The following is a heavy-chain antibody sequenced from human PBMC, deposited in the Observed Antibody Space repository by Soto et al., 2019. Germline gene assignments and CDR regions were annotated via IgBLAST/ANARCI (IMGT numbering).Heavy chain of an antibody. V-gene: IGHV5-51*01. Sequence: PRESLKISCKGSGYSFSSHWIGWMLQMPGKGLEWMGVISPSDSDTRYSPSLQGQVTISVDKSISTAYPQWSSLKASDTAVYYCARHLYGSVLYAVHAFDLWGQGTMVTVSS. CDR1: GYSFSSHW. CDR3: ARHLYGSVLYAVHAFDL. J-gene: IGHJ3*01. D-gene: IGHD6-19*01. CDR2: ISPSDSDT.